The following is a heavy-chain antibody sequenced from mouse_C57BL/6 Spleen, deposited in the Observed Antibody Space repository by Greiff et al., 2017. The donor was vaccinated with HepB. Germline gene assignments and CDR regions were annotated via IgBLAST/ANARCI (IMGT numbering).Heavy chain of an antibody. CDR1: GYSITSGYY. Sequence: EVQLQESGPGLVKPSQSLSLTCSVTGYSITSGYYWNWIRQFPGNKLEWMGYISYDGSNNYNPSLKNRISITRDTSKNQFFLKLNSVTTEDTATYYCASYYGSIFDYWGQGTTLTVSS. CDR3: ASYYGSIFDY. V-gene: IGHV3-6*01. D-gene: IGHD1-1*01. J-gene: IGHJ2*01. CDR2: ISYDGSN.